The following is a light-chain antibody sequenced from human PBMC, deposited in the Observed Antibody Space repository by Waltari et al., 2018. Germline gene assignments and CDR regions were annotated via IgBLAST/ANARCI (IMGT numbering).Light chain of an antibody. CDR3: QHYESLPVT. CDR1: QSISKY. CDR2: HAS. V-gene: IGKV3-20*01. J-gene: IGKJ1*01. Sequence: DTVLTKSPGTLSLSPGERATLSCRASQSISKYLAGYQQKPGQAPRLLIYHASSRAAGIPDRFSGSGSGTDFSLSISRLEPEDFAVYYCQHYESLPVTFGQGTKVEIK.